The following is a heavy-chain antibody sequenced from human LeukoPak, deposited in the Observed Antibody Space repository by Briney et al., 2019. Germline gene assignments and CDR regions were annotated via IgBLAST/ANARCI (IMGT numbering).Heavy chain of an antibody. Sequence: PGGSLRLSCVVSGFTFSRYSMNWVRQTPGKGLEWVSSISSSGTYIYYADSVKGRFTVSRDNAKNSLYLQMNSLRAEDTAVYYCATDLPPYYYVRGTPFDIWGQGTMVTVSS. CDR1: GFTFSRYS. J-gene: IGHJ3*02. CDR2: ISSSGTYI. CDR3: ATDLPPYYYVRGTPFDI. V-gene: IGHV3-21*01. D-gene: IGHD3-10*02.